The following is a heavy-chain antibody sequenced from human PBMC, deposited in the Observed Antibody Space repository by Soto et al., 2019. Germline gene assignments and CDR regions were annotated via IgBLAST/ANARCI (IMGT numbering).Heavy chain of an antibody. V-gene: IGHV4-39*01. CDR1: GGSISSSSYY. CDR3: QGGGLYYYYGMAV. CDR2: IYYSGST. D-gene: IGHD3-16*01. Sequence: SETLSLTCTVSGGSISSSSYYWGWIRQPPGKGLEWIGSIYYSGSTYYNPSLKSRVTISVDTSKNQFSLKLSSVTAADTAVYYCQGGGLYYYYGMAVWGQGTRVTVSS. J-gene: IGHJ6*02.